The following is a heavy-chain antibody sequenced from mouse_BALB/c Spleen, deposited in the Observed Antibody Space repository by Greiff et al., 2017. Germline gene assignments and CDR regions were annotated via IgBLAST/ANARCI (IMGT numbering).Heavy chain of an antibody. CDR3: TLSPPYYAMDY. V-gene: IGHV6-6*02. CDR2: IRLKSNNYAT. CDR1: GFTFSNYW. D-gene: IGHD6-2*01. J-gene: IGHJ4*01. Sequence: EVMLVESGGGLVQPGGSMKLSCVASGFTFSNYWMNWVRQSPEKGLEWVAEIRLKSNNYATHYAESVKGRFTISRDDSKSSVYLQMNNLRAEDTGIYYCTLSPPYYAMDYWGQGTSVTVSS.